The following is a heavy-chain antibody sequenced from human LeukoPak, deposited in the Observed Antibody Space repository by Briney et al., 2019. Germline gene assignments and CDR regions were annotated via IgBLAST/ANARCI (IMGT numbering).Heavy chain of an antibody. V-gene: IGHV1-46*01. D-gene: IGHD3-3*01. CDR2: INPSGGST. Sequence: ASVKVSCKASGYTFTSYYMHWVRQAPGQGLEWMGIINPSGGSTSYAQKFQGRVTMTRNTSISTAYMELSSLRSEDTAVYYCARGRYRLVEWLSRPNWFDPWGQGTLVTVSS. CDR1: GYTFTSYY. J-gene: IGHJ5*02. CDR3: ARGRYRLVEWLSRPNWFDP.